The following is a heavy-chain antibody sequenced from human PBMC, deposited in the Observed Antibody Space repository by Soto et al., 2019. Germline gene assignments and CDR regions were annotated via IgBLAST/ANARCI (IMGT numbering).Heavy chain of an antibody. D-gene: IGHD2-2*01. Sequence: EVQLLESGGDLVQPGGSLRLSCAASGFTFTNYLMTWVRQAPGKGLEWVSSIDKSGGDAYYADSVKCRFTISRDNSKITLYLHMTGLRAEDTALYYCATGTYSRSWYFWGQGTLVTVSS. V-gene: IGHV3-23*05. CDR1: GFTFTNYL. J-gene: IGHJ4*02. CDR2: IDKSGGDA. CDR3: ATGTYSRSWYF.